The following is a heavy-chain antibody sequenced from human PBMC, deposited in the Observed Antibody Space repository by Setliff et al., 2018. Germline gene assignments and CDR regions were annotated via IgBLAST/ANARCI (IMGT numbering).Heavy chain of an antibody. CDR1: GYSISSGYY. Sequence: SETLSLTCAVSGYSISSGYYWAWIRQPPGKGLEWIGSIYNSGSTYYNPSLKSRVSISVDTSKNQFSLKLSSVTAADTAVYYCARLGYRGDLDYWGQGTLVTVSS. V-gene: IGHV4-38-2*01. CDR2: IYNSGST. J-gene: IGHJ4*02. CDR3: ARLGYRGDLDY. D-gene: IGHD5-12*01.